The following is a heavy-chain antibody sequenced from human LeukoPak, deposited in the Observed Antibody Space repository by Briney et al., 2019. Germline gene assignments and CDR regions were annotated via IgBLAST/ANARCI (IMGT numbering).Heavy chain of an antibody. CDR2: IYYSGST. J-gene: IGHJ5*02. CDR1: GGSISSYY. V-gene: IGHV4-59*01. CDR3: ARGRTLDP. Sequence: KTSETLSLTCTVSGGSISSYYWSWIRQPPGKGLEWIGYIYYSGSTNYNPSLKSRVTISVDTSKNQFSLKLSSVTAADTAVYYCARGRTLDPWGQGTLVTVSS.